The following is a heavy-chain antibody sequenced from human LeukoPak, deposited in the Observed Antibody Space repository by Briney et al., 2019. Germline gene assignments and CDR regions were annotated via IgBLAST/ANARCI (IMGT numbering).Heavy chain of an antibody. D-gene: IGHD2-2*01. CDR2: IYTSGST. J-gene: IGHJ4*02. CDR1: GGSTSSNSYY. CDR3: ARDLEHCRNIICSNSAY. Sequence: PSQTLSLTCIVSGGSTSSNSYYWSWIRQPAGKGLEWIGRIYTSGSTDYNPSLKSRVTISVDTSKNQFSLKLSSVTAADTAVYYCARDLEHCRNIICSNSAYWGQGTLVTVSS. V-gene: IGHV4-61*02.